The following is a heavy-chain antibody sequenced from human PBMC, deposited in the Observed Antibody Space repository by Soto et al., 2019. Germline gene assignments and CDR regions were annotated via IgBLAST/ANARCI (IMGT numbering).Heavy chain of an antibody. D-gene: IGHD2-2*01. V-gene: IGHV3-23*01. J-gene: IGHJ4*02. CDR1: GFTFSSYA. CDR2: ISGPGGST. CDR3: ATRDWSSTSCYGSFNY. Sequence: EVQLLESGGGLVQPGGSLRVSCAASGFTFSSYAMSWVRQAPGKGLEWVSAISGPGGSTYYADSVKGRFTISRDNSKNTVHLQMNSLRAGDTAIYYCATRDWSSTSCYGSFNYWGQGTLVTVSS.